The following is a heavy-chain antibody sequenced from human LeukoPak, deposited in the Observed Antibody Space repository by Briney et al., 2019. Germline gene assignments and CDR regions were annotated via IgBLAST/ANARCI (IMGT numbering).Heavy chain of an antibody. J-gene: IGHJ4*02. Sequence: ASVKVSCKVSGYTLTELSMHWVRQAPGKGLEWMGGFDPEDGETIYAQKFQGRVTMTEDTSTDTAYMELSSLRSEDTAVYYCARIYSTYYYGSGSYYPDYWGQGTLVTVSS. V-gene: IGHV1-24*01. CDR3: ARIYSTYYYGSGSYYPDY. D-gene: IGHD3-10*01. CDR2: FDPEDGET. CDR1: GYTLTELS.